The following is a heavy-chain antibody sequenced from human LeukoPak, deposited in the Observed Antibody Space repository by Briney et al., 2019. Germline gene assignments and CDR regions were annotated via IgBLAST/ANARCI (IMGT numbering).Heavy chain of an antibody. CDR1: GFTFSSYS. Sequence: GGSLRLSCAASGFTFSSYSMNWVRQAPGKGLEWVSSISSSSSYIYYADSVKGRFTISRDNAKNSLYLQMNSLRAEDTAVYYCARAGGYSSSWQNWFDPWGQGTLVTVSS. V-gene: IGHV3-21*01. CDR3: ARAGGYSSSWQNWFDP. CDR2: ISSSSSYI. D-gene: IGHD6-13*01. J-gene: IGHJ5*02.